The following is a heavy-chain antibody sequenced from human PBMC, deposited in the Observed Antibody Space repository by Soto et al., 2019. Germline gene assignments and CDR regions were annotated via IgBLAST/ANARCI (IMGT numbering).Heavy chain of an antibody. V-gene: IGHV3-48*01. CDR1: GFTFSSYS. CDR2: ISSSSSTI. Sequence: EVQLVESGGGLVQPGGSLRLSCAASGFTFSSYSMNWVRQAPGKGLEWVSYISSSSSTIYYADSVKGRFTISRDNAKNSLYLQMNSLRAEDTAVHYCARDLNLGSFDYWGQGTLVTVSS. J-gene: IGHJ4*02. CDR3: ARDLNLGSFDY.